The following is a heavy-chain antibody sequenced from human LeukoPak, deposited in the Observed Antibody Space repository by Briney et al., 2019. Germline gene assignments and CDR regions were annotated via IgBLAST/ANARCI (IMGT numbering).Heavy chain of an antibody. V-gene: IGHV3-23*01. CDR1: GFTFSSYA. CDR2: ISGSGGST. Sequence: GGSLRLSCAASGFTFSSYAMSWVRQAPGKGLEWVSGISGSGGSTHYADSVKGRFTISRDNSKNTLYLQMNSLRAEDTAVYYCARMVSAGFDYWGQGTLVTVSS. CDR3: ARMVSAGFDY. D-gene: IGHD2-8*01. J-gene: IGHJ4*02.